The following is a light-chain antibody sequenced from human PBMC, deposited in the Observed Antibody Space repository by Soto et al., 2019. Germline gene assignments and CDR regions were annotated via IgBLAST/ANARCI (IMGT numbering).Light chain of an antibody. CDR1: QSVSSY. CDR3: QQRYNWLT. Sequence: EIVLTQSPATLSLSPGERATLSCRASQSVSSYLAWYQQRPGQAPRLLIYDASNRATGVLARFSGSGSGTDFTLTISSLEPEDSAVYYCQQRYNWLTFGGGTKVDIK. V-gene: IGKV3-11*01. CDR2: DAS. J-gene: IGKJ4*01.